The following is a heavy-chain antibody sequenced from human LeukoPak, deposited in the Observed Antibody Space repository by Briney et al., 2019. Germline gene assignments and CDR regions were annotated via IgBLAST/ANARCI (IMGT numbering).Heavy chain of an antibody. J-gene: IGHJ4*02. D-gene: IGHD6-13*01. V-gene: IGHV3-23*01. CDR2: ISGSGGST. Sequence: GGSLRLSCAASGFSFSTYSMNWVRQAPGKGLEWVSAISGSGGSTYYADSVKGRFTISRDNSKNTLYLQMNSLRAEDTAVYYCANAGYSSSWYPVDYFDYWGQGTLVTVSS. CDR3: ANAGYSSSWYPVDYFDY. CDR1: GFSFSTYS.